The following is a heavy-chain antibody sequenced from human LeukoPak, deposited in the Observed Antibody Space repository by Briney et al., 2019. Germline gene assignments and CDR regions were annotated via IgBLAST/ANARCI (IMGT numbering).Heavy chain of an antibody. J-gene: IGHJ4*02. CDR3: ARRRSWPEFDY. D-gene: IGHD6-13*01. CDR1: GGSINSTGYF. Sequence: SETLSLTCDVSGGSINSTGYFWGWIRQSPGKGLEWIGAIYYTGDAYFNPSLRSRANMAVDTSENRFSLNLRSVTAADTAIYYCARRRSWPEFDYWGQGTLVTVSS. V-gene: IGHV4-39*01. CDR2: IYYTGDA.